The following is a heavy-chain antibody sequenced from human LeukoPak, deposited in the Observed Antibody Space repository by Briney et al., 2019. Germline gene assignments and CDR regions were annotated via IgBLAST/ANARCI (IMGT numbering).Heavy chain of an antibody. CDR3: ARDGPYCSSTSCRDAFDI. D-gene: IGHD2-2*01. V-gene: IGHV4-59*01. Sequence: PSETLSLTCTVSGGSISSYYWSWIRQPPGKGPEWIGYIYYSGSTNYNPSLKSRVTISVDTSKNQFSLKLSSVTAADTAVYYCARDGPYCSSTSCRDAFDIWGQGTMVTVSS. CDR2: IYYSGST. J-gene: IGHJ3*02. CDR1: GGSISSYY.